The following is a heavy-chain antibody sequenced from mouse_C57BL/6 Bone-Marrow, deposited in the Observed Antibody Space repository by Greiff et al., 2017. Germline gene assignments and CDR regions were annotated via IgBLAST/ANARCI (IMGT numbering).Heavy chain of an antibody. CDR3: AIGYYGSRKGFAY. CDR2: IHPSDSDT. Sequence: VQLQQPGAELVKPGASVKVSCKASGYTFTSYWMHWVKQRPGQGLEWIGRIHPSDSDTNYNQKFKGKATLTVAKSSSTAYMQLSSLTSEDSAVYYCAIGYYGSRKGFAYWGQGTLVTVSA. V-gene: IGHV1-74*01. CDR1: GYTFTSYW. D-gene: IGHD1-1*01. J-gene: IGHJ3*01.